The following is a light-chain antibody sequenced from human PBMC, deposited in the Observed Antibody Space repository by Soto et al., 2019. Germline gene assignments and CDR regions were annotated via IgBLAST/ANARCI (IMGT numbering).Light chain of an antibody. J-gene: IGLJ3*02. Sequence: QSVLTQPPSVSGAPGQRVTISCTGSSSNIGAGYNVHWYQQVPGTAPKLLIYGDSNRPSGVPDRFSGSKSGISASLAITGLQAEDEADYYCQSYDSSLSGWLFGGGTKVTVL. CDR2: GDS. V-gene: IGLV1-40*01. CDR3: QSYDSSLSGWL. CDR1: SSNIGAGYN.